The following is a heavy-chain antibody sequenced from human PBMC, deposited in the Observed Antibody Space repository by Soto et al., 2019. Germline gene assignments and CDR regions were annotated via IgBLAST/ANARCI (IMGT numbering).Heavy chain of an antibody. V-gene: IGHV1-46*03. J-gene: IGHJ6*02. D-gene: IGHD4-4*01. Sequence: GASVKVSWKSSGGTFSSYAISWVRQAPGQGLEWMGIINPSGGSTSYAQKFQGRVTMTRDTSTSTVYMELSSLRSEDTAVYYCARDHRAPTAHDYYGMDVWGQGTTVTVSS. CDR3: ARDHRAPTAHDYYGMDV. CDR2: INPSGGST. CDR1: GGTFSSYA.